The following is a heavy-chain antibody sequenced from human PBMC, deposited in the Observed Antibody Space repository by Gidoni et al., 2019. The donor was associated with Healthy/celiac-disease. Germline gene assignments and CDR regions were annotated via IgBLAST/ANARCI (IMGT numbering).Heavy chain of an antibody. CDR3: AKERATGAGLDKSDAFDI. V-gene: IGHV3-23*01. CDR2: ISGSGGST. CDR1: GFTFSSYA. Sequence: EVQLLESGGGLVQPGGSLRLSCAASGFTFSSYAMSWVRKAPGKGLEWVSAISGSGGSTYYADSVKGRFTISRDNSKNTLYLQMNSLRAEDTAVYYCAKERATGAGLDKSDAFDIWGQGTMVTVSS. J-gene: IGHJ3*02. D-gene: IGHD3-22*01.